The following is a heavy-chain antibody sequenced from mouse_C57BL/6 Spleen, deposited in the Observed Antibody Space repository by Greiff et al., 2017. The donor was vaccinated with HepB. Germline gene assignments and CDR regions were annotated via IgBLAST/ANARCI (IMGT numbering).Heavy chain of an antibody. D-gene: IGHD2-5*01. V-gene: IGHV1-18*01. Sequence: EVQLQQSGPELVKPGASVKIPCKASGYTFTDYNMDWVKQSHGKSLEWIGDINPNNGGTIYNQKFKGKATLTVDKSSSTAYMELRSLTSEDTAVYYCARAPYYSNYVRFDYWGQGTTLTVSS. CDR1: GYTFTDYN. CDR3: ARAPYYSNYVRFDY. J-gene: IGHJ2*01. CDR2: INPNNGGT.